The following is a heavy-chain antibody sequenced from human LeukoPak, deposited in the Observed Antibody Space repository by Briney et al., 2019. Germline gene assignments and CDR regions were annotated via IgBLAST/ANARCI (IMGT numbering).Heavy chain of an antibody. CDR3: AKRSKQWLLDY. J-gene: IGHJ4*02. V-gene: IGHV3-30*02. Sequence: GSLRLSRAASGFTFNRYAMNWVRQAPGKGLEWVAFIWYDGSNKYYADSVKGRFTISRDNSKNTLYLQMNSLRAEDTAVYYCAKRSKQWLLDYWGQGTLVTVSS. D-gene: IGHD6-19*01. CDR2: IWYDGSNK. CDR1: GFTFNRYA.